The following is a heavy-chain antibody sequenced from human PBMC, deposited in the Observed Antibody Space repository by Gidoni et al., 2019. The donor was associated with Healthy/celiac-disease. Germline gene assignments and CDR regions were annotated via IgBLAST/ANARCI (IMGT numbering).Heavy chain of an antibody. V-gene: IGHV4-39*01. D-gene: IGHD3-16*01. CDR3: ARLGYIWGSGDY. CDR1: GGSISSSSYY. CDR2: IYYSGST. J-gene: IGHJ4*02. Sequence: QLQLQESGPGLVKPSETLSLTCTVSGGSISSSSYYWGWIRQPPGKGLEWIGSIYYSGSTYYNPSLKSRVTISVDTSKNQFSLKLSSVTAADTAVYYCARLGYIWGSGDYWGQGTLVTVSS.